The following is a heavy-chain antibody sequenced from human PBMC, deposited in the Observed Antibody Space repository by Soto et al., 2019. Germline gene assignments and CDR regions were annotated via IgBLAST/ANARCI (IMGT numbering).Heavy chain of an antibody. CDR2: IKSDGSEK. CDR1: GFTFSDYW. Sequence: EVQLVESGGGLVQPGGSLRLSCAASGFTFSDYWMSWVRQAPGKGLECVANIKSDGSEKYYVDTVKGRFTISRDNAKNSLYLQMNRLRAEDTAVYYCATSMGRGGNDYWGQGTLVTVSS. V-gene: IGHV3-7*05. D-gene: IGHD3-10*01. CDR3: ATSMGRGGNDY. J-gene: IGHJ4*02.